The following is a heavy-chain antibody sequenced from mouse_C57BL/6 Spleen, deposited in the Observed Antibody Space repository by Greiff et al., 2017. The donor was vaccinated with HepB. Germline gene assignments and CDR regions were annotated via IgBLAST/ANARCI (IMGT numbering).Heavy chain of an antibody. J-gene: IGHJ4*01. D-gene: IGHD2-5*01. CDR3: SRSYYSNYERYYYAMDY. CDR1: GYTFTSYW. V-gene: IGHV1-50*01. Sequence: QVQLQQPGAELVKPGASVKLSCKASGYTFTSYWMQWVKQRPGQGLEWIGEIDPSDSYTNYNQKLKGKATLTVDTSSITAYMQLSSLTSEDSAVYYCSRSYYSNYERYYYAMDYWGQGTSVTVSS. CDR2: IDPSDSYT.